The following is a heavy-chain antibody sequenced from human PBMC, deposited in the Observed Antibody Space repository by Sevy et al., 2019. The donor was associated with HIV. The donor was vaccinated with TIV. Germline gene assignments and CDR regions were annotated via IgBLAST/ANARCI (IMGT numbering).Heavy chain of an antibody. J-gene: IGHJ4*02. Sequence: GGSLRLSCAASGFTFSSYSMNWVRQAPGKGLEWVSSISSSSSYIYYADSVKGRFTISRDNAKNSLYLQMNSLRAEDTAVYYCARGVGTIVGVVIQYFDYWGQGTLVTVSS. D-gene: IGHD3-3*01. CDR3: ARGVGTIVGVVIQYFDY. V-gene: IGHV3-21*01. CDR1: GFTFSSYS. CDR2: ISSSSSYI.